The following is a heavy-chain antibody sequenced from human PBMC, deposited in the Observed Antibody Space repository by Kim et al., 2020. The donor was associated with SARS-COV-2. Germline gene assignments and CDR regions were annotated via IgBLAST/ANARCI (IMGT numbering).Heavy chain of an antibody. V-gene: IGHV4-4*07. D-gene: IGHD3-10*01. CDR2: IYTSGST. J-gene: IGHJ6*02. CDR3: AREGRYYYGSGSYYYYYGMDV. Sequence: SETLSLTCTVSGGSISSYYWSWIRQPAGKGLEWIGRIYTSGSTNYNPSLNSRVTIPVDTSNNQFSLTLSSVTAADTAVYYCAREGRYYYGSGSYYYYYGMDVWGRGTTVTVSS. CDR1: GGSISSYY.